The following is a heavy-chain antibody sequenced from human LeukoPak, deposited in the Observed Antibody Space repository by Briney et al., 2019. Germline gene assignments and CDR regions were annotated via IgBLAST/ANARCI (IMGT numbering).Heavy chain of an antibody. CDR3: AIRYYDFWSGYSLGPFDP. Sequence: SETLSLTCAVSGYSISSGYYWGWIRQPPGKGLEWIGSIYHSGSTYYNPSLKSRVTISVDTSKNQLSLKLSSVTAADTAVYYCAIRYYDFWSGYSLGPFDPWGQGTLDTVSS. J-gene: IGHJ5*02. CDR1: GYSISSGYY. CDR2: IYHSGST. D-gene: IGHD3-3*01. V-gene: IGHV4-38-2*01.